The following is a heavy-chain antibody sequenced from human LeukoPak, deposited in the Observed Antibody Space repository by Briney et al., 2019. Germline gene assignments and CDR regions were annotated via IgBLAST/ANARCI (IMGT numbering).Heavy chain of an antibody. Sequence: PGGSLRLSCAASGFTFSSYSMNWVRQAPGKGLEWVSYISSSSSTIYYADSVKGRFTISRDNAKNSLYLQMNSLRAEDTAVYYCARDWDAPLDYWGQGTLVTVSS. J-gene: IGHJ4*02. CDR1: GFTFSSYS. D-gene: IGHD1-26*01. CDR2: ISSSSSTI. V-gene: IGHV3-48*01. CDR3: ARDWDAPLDY.